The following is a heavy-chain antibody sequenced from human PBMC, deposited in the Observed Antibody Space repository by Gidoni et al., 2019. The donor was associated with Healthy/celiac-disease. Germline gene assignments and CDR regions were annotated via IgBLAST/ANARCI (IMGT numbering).Heavy chain of an antibody. CDR2: IYHSGST. V-gene: IGHV4-4*02. Sequence: QVQLQESGPGLVKPSGTLSLTCAVSGGSISSSNWWSWVRQPPGKGLEWIGEIYHSGSTNYNPSLKSRVTISVDKSKTQFSLKLSSVTAADTAVYYCANGRGGLGELSLYLDWGQGTLVTVSS. J-gene: IGHJ4*02. CDR1: GGSISSSNW. D-gene: IGHD3-16*02. CDR3: ANGRGGLGELSLYLD.